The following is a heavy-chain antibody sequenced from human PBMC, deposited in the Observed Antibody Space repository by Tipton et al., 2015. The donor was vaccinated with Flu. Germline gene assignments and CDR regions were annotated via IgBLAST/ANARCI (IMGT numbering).Heavy chain of an antibody. Sequence: QVQLVQSGGGVVQPGRSLRLSCAASGFTFSGYGMYWVRQTPGKGLEWVAIISYDGSDEYYADSVKGRFTISRDNPKNTLYLQMNSLRAEDTAVYYCAKEWPWEAFYDGMNVWGQGTTVTVSS. CDR1: GFTFSGYG. D-gene: IGHD1-26*01. CDR2: ISYDGSDE. V-gene: IGHV3-30*18. CDR3: AKEWPWEAFYDGMNV. J-gene: IGHJ6*02.